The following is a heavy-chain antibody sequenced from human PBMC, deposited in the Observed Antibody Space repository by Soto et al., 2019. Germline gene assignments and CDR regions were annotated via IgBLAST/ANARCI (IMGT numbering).Heavy chain of an antibody. CDR2: INDRGSI. J-gene: IGHJ2*01. CDR3: ARESHDILAGPPWVWYFDL. CDR1: GGSFSGYY. Sequence: QVQLQQWGAGPLRPLETLSLTCGVSGGSFSGYYWAWIRQSPGKGLEWIGEINDRGSINYNPSLKSRVSISFDTSKNHCSLNRRSVTAADTSVYYCARESHDILAGPPWVWYFDLWGRGTLVTVSS. D-gene: IGHD3-9*01. V-gene: IGHV4-34*01.